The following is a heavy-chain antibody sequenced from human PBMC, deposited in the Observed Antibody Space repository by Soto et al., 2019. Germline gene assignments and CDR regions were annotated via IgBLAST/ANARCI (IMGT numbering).Heavy chain of an antibody. J-gene: IGHJ6*02. V-gene: IGHV4-59*12. CDR2: IYYSGST. CDR1: GGSISSYY. Sequence: SETLSLTCTVSGGSISSYYWSWIRQPPGKGLEWIGYIYYSGSTNYNPSLKSRVTISADTSKNQFSLKLSSVTAADTAVYYCAASIVVVPYGMDVWGQGTTVTVSS. CDR3: AASIVVVPYGMDV. D-gene: IGHD2-2*01.